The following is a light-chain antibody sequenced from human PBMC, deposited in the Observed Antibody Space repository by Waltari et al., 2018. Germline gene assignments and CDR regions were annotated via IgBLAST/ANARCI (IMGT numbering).Light chain of an antibody. V-gene: IGKV3-20*01. J-gene: IGKJ1*01. CDR2: GAS. Sequence: PGTLSWSPGERATLSCRASQSVSRALAWYQQNPGQAPRLLIYGASNRATGIPDRFSVSGSGTDFSLIISRLEPEDVAVYYCQHYVSLPVTFGQGTKV. CDR1: QSVSRA. CDR3: QHYVSLPVT.